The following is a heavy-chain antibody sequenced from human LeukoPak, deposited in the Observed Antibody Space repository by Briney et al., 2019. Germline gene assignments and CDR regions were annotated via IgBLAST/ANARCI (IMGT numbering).Heavy chain of an antibody. Sequence: GGSLRLSCAASGFTFTNYNMNWVRQAPGKGLEWISYISGGSGTIYYADSVRGRFTVSRDNAKDSLWLQMDSLRVEDTAVYFCARLYGDWLDPWGPGTLVTVSS. J-gene: IGHJ5*02. CDR1: GFTFTNYN. CDR3: ARLYGDWLDP. CDR2: ISGGSGTI. V-gene: IGHV3-48*01. D-gene: IGHD4-17*01.